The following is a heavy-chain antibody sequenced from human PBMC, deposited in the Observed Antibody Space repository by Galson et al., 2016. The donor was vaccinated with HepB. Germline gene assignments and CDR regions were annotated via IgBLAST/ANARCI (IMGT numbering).Heavy chain of an antibody. CDR1: GFTFSIYA. D-gene: IGHD6-19*01. CDR3: ARFTQQWLDRVYYFDY. J-gene: IGHJ4*02. Sequence: SLRLSCAASGFTFSIYAMSWVRQAPGKGLEWVSAISGDGTGTYYAGSVQGRFTSSRDRSKNTLYLQMNSLRADDTAVYYCARFTQQWLDRVYYFDYWGQGTLVTVSS. CDR2: ISGDGTGT. V-gene: IGHV3-23*01.